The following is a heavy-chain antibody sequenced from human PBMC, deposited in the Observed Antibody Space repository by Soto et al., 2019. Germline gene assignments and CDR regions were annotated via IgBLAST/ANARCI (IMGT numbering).Heavy chain of an antibody. CDR3: ARGGAAAVHVGWFAP. CDR2: IIPIFGTA. D-gene: IGHD6-13*01. V-gene: IGHV1-69*06. CDR1: GGTFSSYA. Sequence: QVQLVQSGAEVKKPGSSVKVSCKASGGTFSSYAISWVRQAPGQGLEWMGGIIPIFGTANYAQKFQGRVTITADKPTSRAYLELSSLRTEDTAVYYCARGGAAAVHVGWFAPWGQGTLVTVSS. J-gene: IGHJ5*02.